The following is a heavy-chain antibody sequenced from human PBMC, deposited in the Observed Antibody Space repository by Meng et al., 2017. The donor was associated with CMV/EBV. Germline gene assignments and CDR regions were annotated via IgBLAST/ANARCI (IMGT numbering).Heavy chain of an antibody. J-gene: IGHJ4*02. D-gene: IGHD6-6*01. Sequence: GGSLRLSCAASGFTFSSYSMNWVRQAPGKGLEWVSSISSSSSYIYYADSVKGRFTIPRDNAKNSLYLQMNSLRAEDTAVYYCARDPGRIAARPWYWGQGTLVTVSS. CDR1: GFTFSSYS. CDR3: ARDPGRIAARPWY. V-gene: IGHV3-21*01. CDR2: ISSSSSYI.